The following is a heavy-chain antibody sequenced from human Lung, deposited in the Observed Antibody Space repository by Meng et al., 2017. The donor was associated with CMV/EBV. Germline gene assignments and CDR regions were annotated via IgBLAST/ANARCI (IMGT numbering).Heavy chain of an antibody. D-gene: IGHD7-27*01. CDR2: ITPSSGGT. Sequence: VQRAQAGAEVKKPGAYVKVSCKASAYTVTGYYMHWLRQAPGQGLEGVGRITPSSGGTTYAQKCQGRVTMTRDTSISTAYMELSSLRSDDAAIYYCVRANLGSADYWGQGTLVTVSS. V-gene: IGHV1-2*06. J-gene: IGHJ4*02. CDR1: AYTVTGYY. CDR3: VRANLGSADY.